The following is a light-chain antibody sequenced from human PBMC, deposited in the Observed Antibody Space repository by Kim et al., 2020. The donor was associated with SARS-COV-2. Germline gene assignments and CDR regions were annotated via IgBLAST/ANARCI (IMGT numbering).Light chain of an antibody. Sequence: AASVGDRVTITCRASQSISNWLAWYQQKPGKAPKVLIYAASSLQSGVPSRFSGSGSGTEFTLTISSLQPDDFATYYCQQYNRYSTFGQGTKVDIK. CDR1: QSISNW. J-gene: IGKJ1*01. CDR3: QQYNRYST. CDR2: AAS. V-gene: IGKV1-5*01.